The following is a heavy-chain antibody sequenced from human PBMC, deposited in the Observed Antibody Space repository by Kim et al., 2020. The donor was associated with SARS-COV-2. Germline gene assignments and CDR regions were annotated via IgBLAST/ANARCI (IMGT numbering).Heavy chain of an antibody. CDR3: ARVGAYCGGDCDRDF. Sequence: ADSVKGRFNISRDNSTNTLYLQLNSLRADDTAMYYCARVGAYCGGDCDRDFWGQGTLVTVSS. D-gene: IGHD2-21*02. J-gene: IGHJ4*02. V-gene: IGHV3-30*07.